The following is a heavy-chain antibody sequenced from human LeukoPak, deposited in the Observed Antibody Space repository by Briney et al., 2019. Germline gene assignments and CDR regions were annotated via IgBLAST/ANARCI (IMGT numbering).Heavy chain of an antibody. CDR3: AKGLFRGYSYAYGFGAFDI. Sequence: GGSLRLSCAASGFTFSSYGMHWVRQAPGKGLEWVAVISYDGSNKYYADSVKGRFTISRDTSRNTLYLQMYSLRAEDTALYYCAKGLFRGYSYAYGFGAFDIWGQGTMVTVSS. J-gene: IGHJ3*02. D-gene: IGHD5-18*01. V-gene: IGHV3-30*18. CDR1: GFTFSSYG. CDR2: ISYDGSNK.